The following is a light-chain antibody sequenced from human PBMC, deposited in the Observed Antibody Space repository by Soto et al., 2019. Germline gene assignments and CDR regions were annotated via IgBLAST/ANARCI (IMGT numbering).Light chain of an antibody. Sequence: EVVLTQSPATLSLSPGERATLSCRASQSISRYLVWYQHKPGQAPRLLISDASRRATGIPARFSGSGSGTDFTLTISSLEPEDFAVYYCQQRDSWPLTFGGGTKVEIK. CDR1: QSISRY. CDR3: QQRDSWPLT. CDR2: DAS. J-gene: IGKJ4*01. V-gene: IGKV3-11*01.